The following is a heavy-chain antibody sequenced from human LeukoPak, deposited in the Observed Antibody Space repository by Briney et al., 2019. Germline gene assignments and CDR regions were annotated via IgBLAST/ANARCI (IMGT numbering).Heavy chain of an antibody. CDR3: ATYSDTTGCFKEAYAM. CDR2: ISTNSATI. Sequence: PGGSLRVSCLTSGFPFSHYSMNSVRQAPGKGLEWVAYISTNSATIFYGDSVKGRFVISRDNGKNVLNLQMTSLRVEDTAVYYCATYSDTTGCFKEAYAMWGQGTLVTVSS. J-gene: IGHJ3*02. D-gene: IGHD3-22*01. CDR1: GFPFSHYS. V-gene: IGHV3-48*01.